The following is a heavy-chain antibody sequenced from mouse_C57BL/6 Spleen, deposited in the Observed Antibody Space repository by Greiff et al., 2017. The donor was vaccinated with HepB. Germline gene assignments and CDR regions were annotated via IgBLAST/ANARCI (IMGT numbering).Heavy chain of an antibody. Sequence: EVELVESGGGLVKPGGSLKLSCAASGFTFSSYTMSWVRQTPEKRLEWVATISGGGGNTYYPDSVKGRFTISRDNAKNTLYLQMSSLRSEDTALYYCARQGYYGSSPFAYWGQGTLVTVSA. J-gene: IGHJ3*01. CDR3: ARQGYYGSSPFAY. CDR2: ISGGGGNT. V-gene: IGHV5-9*01. CDR1: GFTFSSYT. D-gene: IGHD1-1*01.